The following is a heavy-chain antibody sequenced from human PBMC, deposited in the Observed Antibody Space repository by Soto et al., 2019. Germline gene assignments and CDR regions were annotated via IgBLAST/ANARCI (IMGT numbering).Heavy chain of an antibody. J-gene: IGHJ6*02. V-gene: IGHV5-10-1*01. CDR2: IDPSDSYT. CDR3: ARHGSCWYRVTVAGMDF. CDR1: GYSFTSYW. D-gene: IGHD6-13*01. Sequence: GESLKISCKGSGYSFTSYWISWVRQMPGKGLEWMGRIDPSDSYTNYSPSFQGHVTISADKSISTAYLQWSSLKASDTAMYYCARHGSCWYRVTVAGMDFWGQGTTVTVSS.